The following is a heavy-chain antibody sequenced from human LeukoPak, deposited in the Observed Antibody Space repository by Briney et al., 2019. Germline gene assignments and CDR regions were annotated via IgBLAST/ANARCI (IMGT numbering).Heavy chain of an antibody. V-gene: IGHV6-1*01. D-gene: IGHD6-19*01. CDR1: GDSVSSNSAA. CDR2: TYYRSKWYN. J-gene: IGHJ4*02. CDR3: AKPAISSRGWYYDY. Sequence: SQTLSLTCAISGDSVSSNSAAWNWIRQSPSRSLQWLGRTYYRSKWYNDYAVSVKSRITINPDTSKNQFSLQLNSVTPEDTAVYYCAKPAISSRGWYYDYWGQGTLVTVSS.